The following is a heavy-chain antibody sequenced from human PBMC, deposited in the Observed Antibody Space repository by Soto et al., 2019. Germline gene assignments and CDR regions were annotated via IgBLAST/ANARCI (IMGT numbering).Heavy chain of an antibody. V-gene: IGHV3-23*01. Sequence: GGSLRLSCAASGFTFSSYAISWVRQAPGKGLEWVSAISGSGGSTYYADSVKGRFTISRDNSKNTLYLQMNSLRAEDTAVYYYAKDHCSGGSCYSFQHWGQGTLVTVSS. CDR2: ISGSGGST. CDR1: GFTFSSYA. CDR3: AKDHCSGGSCYSFQH. D-gene: IGHD2-15*01. J-gene: IGHJ1*01.